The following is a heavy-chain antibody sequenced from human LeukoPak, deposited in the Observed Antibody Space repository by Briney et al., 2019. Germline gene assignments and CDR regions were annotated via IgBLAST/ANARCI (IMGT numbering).Heavy chain of an antibody. CDR2: INPSGGST. J-gene: IGHJ4*02. CDR1: GYTFTSYY. V-gene: IGHV1-46*01. D-gene: IGHD3-3*01. CDR3: ALFLEWPKSFDY. Sequence: ASVKVSCKASGYTFTSYYMHWVRQAPGQGLEGMGIINPSGGSTSYAQKFQGRVPMTRDTSTSTVYMELSSLRSEDTAVYYCALFLEWPKSFDYWGQGTLVTVSS.